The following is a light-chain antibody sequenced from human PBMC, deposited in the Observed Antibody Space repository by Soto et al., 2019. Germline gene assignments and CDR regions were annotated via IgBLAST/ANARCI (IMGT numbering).Light chain of an antibody. CDR1: QNLRSS. CDR3: QQYGSSPPT. V-gene: IGKV3-20*01. CDR2: GAS. Sequence: EIVLTQSPGTLSLSPGERATLSCRASQNLRSSLAWYQQKPGQAPRLLIYGASSRATGTPDRFSGSGSGTDFTLTINRLEPEDFALYYCQQYGSSPPTFGQGTKGDIK. J-gene: IGKJ1*01.